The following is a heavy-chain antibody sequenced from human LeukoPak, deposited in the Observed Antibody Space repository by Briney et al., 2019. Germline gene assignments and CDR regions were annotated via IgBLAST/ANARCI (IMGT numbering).Heavy chain of an antibody. CDR2: VYPGDSDT. CDR1: GYSFTSYW. Sequence: GESLKISCKGSGYSFTSYWIGWVRQVPGKGLEWMGMVYPGDSDTRYSPSFQGQVTISADKSINTAYVQWSSLKASDTAMYYCARTAEASRGYSYWGQGTLVTVSS. V-gene: IGHV5-51*01. J-gene: IGHJ4*02. D-gene: IGHD3-22*01. CDR3: ARTAEASRGYSY.